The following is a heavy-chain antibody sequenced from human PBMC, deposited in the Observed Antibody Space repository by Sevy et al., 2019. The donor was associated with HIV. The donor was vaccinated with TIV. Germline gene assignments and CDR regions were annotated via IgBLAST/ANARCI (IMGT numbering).Heavy chain of an antibody. D-gene: IGHD3-3*01. CDR3: ARGSRGVPIS. J-gene: IGHJ4*02. Sequence: GGSLRLSCAASGFTFSSHWMHWVRQAPGKGLVWVSRINSDGGSITYADSVKGRFTISRDNSKKTVSLQMVSLRVEDTAVYFCARGSRGVPISRGQGTLVTVSS. CDR1: GFTFSSHW. CDR2: INSDGGSI. V-gene: IGHV3-74*01.